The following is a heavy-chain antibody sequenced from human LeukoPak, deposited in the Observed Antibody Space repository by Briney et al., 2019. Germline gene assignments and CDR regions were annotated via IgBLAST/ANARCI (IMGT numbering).Heavy chain of an antibody. V-gene: IGHV4-59*11. CDR1: AVSISRHF. CDR3: ARRGLLYGFDY. D-gene: IGHD3-10*01. CDR2: VFSSGST. J-gene: IGHJ4*02. Sequence: SETPSLTCNFSAVSISRHFWSWIRPAPEKGLEWLGYVFSSGSTNYNPSLKSRITISLDTSKHQFSLTLNSVTAADTAVYHCARRGLLYGFDYWGQGTLVTVSS.